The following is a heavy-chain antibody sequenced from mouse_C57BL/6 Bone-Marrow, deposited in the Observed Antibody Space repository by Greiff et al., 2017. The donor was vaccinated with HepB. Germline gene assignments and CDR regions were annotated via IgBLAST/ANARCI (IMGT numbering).Heavy chain of an antibody. CDR3: AEYFDV. J-gene: IGHJ1*03. V-gene: IGHV1-82*01. CDR2: IYPGDGDT. Sequence: VQLQESGPELVKPGASVKISCKASGYAFSSSWMNWVKQRPGKGLEWIGRIYPGDGDTNYNGKFKGKATLTADKSSSTAYMQLSSLTSEDSAVYFCAEYFDVWGTGTTVTVSS. CDR1: GYAFSSSW.